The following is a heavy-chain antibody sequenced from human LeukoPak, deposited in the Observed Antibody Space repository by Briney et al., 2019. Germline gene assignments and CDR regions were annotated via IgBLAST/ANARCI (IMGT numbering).Heavy chain of an antibody. J-gene: IGHJ6*02. CDR2: INHSGST. V-gene: IGHV4-34*01. D-gene: IGHD2-8*01. CDR1: GGSFSGYY. CDR3: ASGKAYCTNGVCHPDYHYYYGMDV. Sequence: SETLSLTCAVYGGSFSGYYWSWIRRPPGKGREWMGEINHSGSTNYNPSLKSRVTISVDTSKNQFSLKLSSVTAADTAVYYCASGKAYCTNGVCHPDYHYYYGMDVWGQGTAVTVSS.